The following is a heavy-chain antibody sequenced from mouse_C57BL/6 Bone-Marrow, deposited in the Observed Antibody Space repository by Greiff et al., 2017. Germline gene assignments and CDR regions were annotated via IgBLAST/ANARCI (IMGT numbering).Heavy chain of an antibody. CDR1: GYTFTSYG. D-gene: IGHD2-2*01. J-gene: IGHJ2*01. CDR2: IYPRSGNT. Sequence: LQESGAELARPGASVKLSCKASGYTFTSYGISWVKQRTGQGLEWIGEIYPRSGNTYYNEKFKGKATLTADKSSSTAYMELRSLPSEDSAVYFCARAPLYGYGLDWGQGTTLTVSS. CDR3: ARAPLYGYGLD. V-gene: IGHV1-81*01.